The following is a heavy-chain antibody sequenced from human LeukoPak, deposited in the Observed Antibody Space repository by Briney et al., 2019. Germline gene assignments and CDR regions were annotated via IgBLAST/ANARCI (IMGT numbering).Heavy chain of an antibody. CDR1: GYTFTSYY. CDR2: INPSGGST. V-gene: IGHV1-46*01. J-gene: IGHJ4*02. CDR3: ARVRRLWFGEVPIDY. D-gene: IGHD3-10*01. Sequence: ASVMVSCKASGYTFTSYYMHWVRQAPGQGLEWMGIINPSGGSTSYAQKFQGRVTMTRDTSTSTVYMELSSLRSEDTAVYYCARVRRLWFGEVPIDYWGQGTLVTVSS.